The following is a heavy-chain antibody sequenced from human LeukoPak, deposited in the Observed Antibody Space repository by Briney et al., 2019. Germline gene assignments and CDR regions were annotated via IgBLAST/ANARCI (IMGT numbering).Heavy chain of an antibody. CDR2: ISYSGST. J-gene: IGHJ4*02. CDR3: VGEEYGTGSYYKSSD. V-gene: IGHV4-39*01. Sequence: SETLSLTCTLSGGSISSSSDYYWGWVRQPPGKGLEWIGSISYSGSTYYNPSLESRVTISVDMSKNLCSLKLSSVTAADTAVYYCVGEEYGTGSYYKSSDWGQGTLVSVSS. CDR1: GGSISSSSDYY. D-gene: IGHD3-10*01.